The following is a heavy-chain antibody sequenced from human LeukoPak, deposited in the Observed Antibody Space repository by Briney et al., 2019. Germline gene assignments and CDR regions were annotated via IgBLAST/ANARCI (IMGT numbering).Heavy chain of an antibody. Sequence: PSETLSLTCTVSGGSITGSYWSWIRQPPGKGLEWIGYIYYSGSTNYNPSPKSRVTISVDTSKNQFSLKLSSVTAADTAVYYCARDFDDGYNLALDYWGQGTLVTVSS. V-gene: IGHV4-59*01. CDR2: IYYSGST. CDR1: GGSITGSY. D-gene: IGHD5-24*01. J-gene: IGHJ4*02. CDR3: ARDFDDGYNLALDY.